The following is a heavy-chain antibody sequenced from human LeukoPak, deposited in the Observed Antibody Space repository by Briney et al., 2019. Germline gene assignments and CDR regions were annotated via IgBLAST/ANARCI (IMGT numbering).Heavy chain of an antibody. V-gene: IGHV4-59*08. CDR2: TYHSGTT. CDR1: GGSISSYY. J-gene: IGHJ2*01. D-gene: IGHD2-8*01. CDR3: ARNGVTRWYFDL. Sequence: SETLSLTCTVSGGSISSYYWSWIRQPPGKGLEWIGYTYHSGTTNYDSSLKSRVTMSLDTSRSQLSLNLTSVTAADTAVYYCARNGVTRWYFDLWGRGTLVTVSS.